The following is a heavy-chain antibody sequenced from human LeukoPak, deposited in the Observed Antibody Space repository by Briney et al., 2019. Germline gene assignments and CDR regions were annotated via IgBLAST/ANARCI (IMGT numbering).Heavy chain of an antibody. D-gene: IGHD2-15*01. J-gene: IGHJ6*02. CDR1: GGSISSYY. V-gene: IGHV4-59*01. CDR2: IYYSGST. CDR3: ARVVVDRDYYYGMDV. Sequence: SETLSLTCTVSGGSISSYYWSWIRQPPGKGLEWIGYIYYSGSTNYNPSLKSRVTISVDTSKNQFSLKLSSVTAADTAVYYCARVVVDRDYYYGMDVWGQGITVTVSS.